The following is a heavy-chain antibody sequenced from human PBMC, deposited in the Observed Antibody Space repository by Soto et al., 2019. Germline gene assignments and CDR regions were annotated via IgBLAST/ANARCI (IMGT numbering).Heavy chain of an antibody. CDR3: ARERYCSGGSCYSEAFDI. J-gene: IGHJ3*02. V-gene: IGHV3-23*01. D-gene: IGHD2-15*01. CDR2: ISGSGGSP. Sequence: GSLRLSCAASGFSFSTYTMSWVRRAPGKGLEWVSAISGSGGSPSYADSVQGRFTISRDNPKKTLYLQMNSLRAEDTAVYYCARERYCSGGSCYSEAFDIWGQGTMVTVSS. CDR1: GFSFSTYT.